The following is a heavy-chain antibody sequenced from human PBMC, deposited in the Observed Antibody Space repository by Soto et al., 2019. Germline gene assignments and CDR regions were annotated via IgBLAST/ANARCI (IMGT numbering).Heavy chain of an antibody. D-gene: IGHD6-6*01. CDR2: ISGSDDST. V-gene: IGHV3-23*01. CDR3: AKRSSSSTFDY. J-gene: IGHJ4*01. Sequence: EVQLLESGGGLVQPGESLRLSRAASGFTFSSYDMSWVRQAPGKGLEWVSVISGSDDSTYYADSVKGRFTISRDNSKNTLYLQMNSLSAEDTAVYYCAKRSSSSTFDYWGHGTPVTVSS. CDR1: GFTFSSYD.